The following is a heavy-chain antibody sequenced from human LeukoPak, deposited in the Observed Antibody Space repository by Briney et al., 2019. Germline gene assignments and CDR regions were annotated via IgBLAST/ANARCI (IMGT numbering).Heavy chain of an antibody. Sequence: SETLSLTCAVSGGSISSSNWWSWVRQPPGKGLEWIGEIYHSGSTNYNPSLKSRVTISADTSQNQFSLKLSSVTAADTAVYYCARLQRNSGRLRPLTNYYYYYMDVWGKGTTVTISS. CDR2: IYHSGST. V-gene: IGHV4-4*02. J-gene: IGHJ6*03. CDR3: ARLQRNSGRLRPLTNYYYYYMDV. D-gene: IGHD1-26*01. CDR1: GGSISSSNW.